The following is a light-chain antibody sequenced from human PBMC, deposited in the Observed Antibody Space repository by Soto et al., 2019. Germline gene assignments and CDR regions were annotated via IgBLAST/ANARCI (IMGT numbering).Light chain of an antibody. CDR1: QTVTSSY. CDR3: QRIT. V-gene: IGKV3-20*01. Sequence: IVLTQSPDTLSLSPGERATVSCRASQTVTSSYFAWYQQKPGQAPRLLIYGASNRATGIPDRFSGSGSGTDFTLTISRLENEDSAVYYCQRITFGQGTRLEIK. J-gene: IGKJ5*01. CDR2: GAS.